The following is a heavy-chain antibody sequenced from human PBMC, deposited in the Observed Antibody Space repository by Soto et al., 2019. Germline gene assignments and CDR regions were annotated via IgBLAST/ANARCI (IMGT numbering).Heavy chain of an antibody. CDR2: INHSGST. V-gene: IGHV4-34*01. D-gene: IGHD4-4*01. CDR1: GGSLSGYY. J-gene: IGHJ4*02. Sequence: SETLSLTCAVYGGSLSGYYWSWIRQPPGKGLEWIGEINHSGSTNYNPSLKSRVTISVDTSKNQFSLKLSSVTAADTAVYYCARAKSNLLQSYYFDYWGQGTLVTVSS. CDR3: ARAKSNLLQSYYFDY.